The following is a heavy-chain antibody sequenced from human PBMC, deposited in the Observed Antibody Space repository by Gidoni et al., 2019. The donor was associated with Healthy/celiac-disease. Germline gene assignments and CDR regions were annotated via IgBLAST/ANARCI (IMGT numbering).Heavy chain of an antibody. D-gene: IGHD2-21*01. J-gene: IGHJ5*02. CDR3: ARGTCGGDCLAAFDP. Sequence: QVQLVQSGAEVKKPGSSVKVSCKASGGTFSSYASSWVRQAPGQGLEWMGGIIPIFGTANYAQKFQGRVTLTADESTSTAYMELSSLRSEDTAVYYCARGTCGGDCLAAFDPWGQGTLVTVSS. V-gene: IGHV1-69*01. CDR1: GGTFSSYA. CDR2: IIPIFGTA.